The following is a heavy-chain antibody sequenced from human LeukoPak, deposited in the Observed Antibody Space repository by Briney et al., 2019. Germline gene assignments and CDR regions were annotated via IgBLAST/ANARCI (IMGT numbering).Heavy chain of an antibody. V-gene: IGHV4-34*01. Sequence: PWETLSLTCAVYGGSFSAYYWSWIRQSPGKGLEWIAEINHRGDTNYNPSVKSRVSISVDTSKNQFSLKVTSLTAADTAVYYCARGPTISETGYYWGQGTLVTVSS. CDR1: GGSFSAYY. CDR3: ARGPTISETGYY. D-gene: IGHD1-1*01. J-gene: IGHJ4*02. CDR2: INHRGDT.